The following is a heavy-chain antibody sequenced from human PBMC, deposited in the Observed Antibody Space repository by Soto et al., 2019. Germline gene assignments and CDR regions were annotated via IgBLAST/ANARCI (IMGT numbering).Heavy chain of an antibody. CDR2: ISYDGSNK. CDR1: GFTFSSYG. D-gene: IGHD4-17*01. Sequence: QVQLVESGGGVVQPGRSLRLSCAASGFTFSSYGMHWVRQAPGKGLEWVAVISYDGSNKYYADSVKGRFTISRDNSKNTLYLQMNSLRAEDTAVYYCAKILIATTTVTTSPDLYFDLWGRGTLVTVSS. CDR3: AKILIATTTVTTSPDLYFDL. V-gene: IGHV3-30*18. J-gene: IGHJ2*01.